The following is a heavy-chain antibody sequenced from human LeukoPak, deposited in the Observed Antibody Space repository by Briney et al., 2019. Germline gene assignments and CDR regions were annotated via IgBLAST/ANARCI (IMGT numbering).Heavy chain of an antibody. Sequence: GGSLRLSCAASGFTFSSYGMHWVRQAPGKGLDYVSAISSNAGSTYYANHVKGRFTISRDNTKDTVYLQMGSLRAEDMAVYYCAVGYSSGWTRPLDYWGQGTLVTVSS. J-gene: IGHJ4*02. CDR1: GFTFSSYG. CDR2: ISSNAGST. D-gene: IGHD6-19*01. V-gene: IGHV3-64*01. CDR3: AVGYSSGWTRPLDY.